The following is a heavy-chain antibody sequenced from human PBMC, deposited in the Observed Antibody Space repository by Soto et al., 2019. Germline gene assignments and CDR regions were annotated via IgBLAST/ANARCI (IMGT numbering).Heavy chain of an antibody. CDR3: AKAPVPDFTAYGSCVFEL. CDR1: GFTFSNYA. Sequence: EVHLLESGGGLVQPGGSLRLSCAASGFTFSNYAMSWVRQAPGKGLEWVSSIVASGGTTYYADSVQGRFSISRDNSKNTLYLQMHSRGAEDTAIFFCAKAPVPDFTAYGSCVFELWGRGTLVTVSS. CDR2: IVASGGTT. V-gene: IGHV3-23*01. J-gene: IGHJ1*01. D-gene: IGHD4-17*01.